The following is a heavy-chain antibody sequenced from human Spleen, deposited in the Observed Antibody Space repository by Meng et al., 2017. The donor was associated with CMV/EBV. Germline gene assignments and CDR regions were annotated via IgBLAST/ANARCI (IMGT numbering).Heavy chain of an antibody. Sequence: SETLSLTCTVSGAAITSSSYFWDWIRQSPGKGLEWIGSLSYGGSIYYNSSLKSRVTISVDTSKNQFSLKLSSVTTADSAVYYCATPGTTASGYYGVDVWGQGTTVTVSS. CDR2: LSYGGSI. J-gene: IGHJ6*02. CDR1: GAAITSSSYF. D-gene: IGHD6-13*01. CDR3: ATPGTTASGYYGVDV. V-gene: IGHV4-39*07.